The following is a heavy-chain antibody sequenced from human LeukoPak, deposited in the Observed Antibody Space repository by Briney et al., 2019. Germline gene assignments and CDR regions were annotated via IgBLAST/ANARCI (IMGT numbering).Heavy chain of an antibody. V-gene: IGHV3-30-3*02. Sequence: GGSLRLSCAASGFTFSSYAMHWVRQAPGKGLEWVAVISYDGSNKYYADSVKGRFAISRDNSKNTLYLQMNSLRAEDTAVYYCAKLAVAVDYWGQGTLVTVSS. CDR2: ISYDGSNK. D-gene: IGHD6-19*01. J-gene: IGHJ4*02. CDR3: AKLAVAVDY. CDR1: GFTFSSYA.